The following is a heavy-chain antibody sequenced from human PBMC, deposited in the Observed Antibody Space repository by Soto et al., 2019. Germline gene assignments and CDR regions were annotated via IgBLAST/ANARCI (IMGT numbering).Heavy chain of an antibody. Sequence: QVQLQESGPGLVKPSGTLSLTCAVSGGSISSSNWWSWVRQPPGKGLQWIGEIYHSGSTNYIPSLNSRVTISVDKSRHQVSLKLSSVTAADTAVYYCARRWGEGRVDYWGQGTLVTVSS. CDR3: ARRWGEGRVDY. V-gene: IGHV4-4*02. J-gene: IGHJ4*02. CDR2: IYHSGST. CDR1: GGSISSSNW. D-gene: IGHD3-10*01.